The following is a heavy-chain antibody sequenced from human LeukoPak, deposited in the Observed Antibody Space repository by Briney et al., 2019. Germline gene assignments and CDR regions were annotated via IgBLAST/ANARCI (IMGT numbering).Heavy chain of an antibody. V-gene: IGHV1-46*01. CDR3: ARVLCSSTSCYSSPWFDP. Sequence: ASVKVSCKASGYTLTSYYMHWVRQAPGQGLEWMGIINPSGGSTSYAQKFQGRVTITRNTSISTAYMELSSLRSEDTAVYYCARVLCSSTSCYSSPWFDPWGQGTLVTVSS. CDR2: INPSGGST. D-gene: IGHD2-2*01. J-gene: IGHJ5*02. CDR1: GYTLTSYY.